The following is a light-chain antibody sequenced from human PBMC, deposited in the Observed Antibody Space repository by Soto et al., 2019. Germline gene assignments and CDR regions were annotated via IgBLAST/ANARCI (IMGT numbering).Light chain of an antibody. V-gene: IGKV1-5*01. CDR2: DAS. CDR1: HSITKW. Sequence: IQITQSPSALSASLAERVTITCRSSHSITKWLSWYQQKPGKAPRLLIYDASTLESGVPSRFSGSGSGTDFTLSISSLQTDDFATYYCKQYKVYSKTFGKGTKVDIK. CDR3: KQYKVYSKT. J-gene: IGKJ1*01.